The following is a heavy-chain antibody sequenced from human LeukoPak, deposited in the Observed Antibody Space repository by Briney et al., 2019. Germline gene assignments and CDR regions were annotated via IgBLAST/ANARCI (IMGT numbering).Heavy chain of an antibody. J-gene: IGHJ4*02. CDR3: ARKAYCGGDCYSFDY. V-gene: IGHV4-34*01. D-gene: IGHD2-21*02. CDR1: GGSFSDYY. CDR2: INHSGST. Sequence: PSETLSLTCAVYGGSFSDYYWSWIRQPPGKGLEWIGEINHSGSTNYNTSLKSRVTISLDTSKNQFSLKLSSVTAADTAVYYCARKAYCGGDCYSFDYWGQGTLSPSPQ.